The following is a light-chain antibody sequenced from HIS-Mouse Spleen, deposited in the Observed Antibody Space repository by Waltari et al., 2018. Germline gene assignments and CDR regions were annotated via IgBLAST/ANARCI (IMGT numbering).Light chain of an antibody. V-gene: IGLV2-18*02. J-gene: IGLJ2*01. Sequence: QSALTQPPSVSGSPGQSVTISCTGTSSDVGSYNRVSWYQQPPGTAPKLMIYAVSNRPWVVPGLFSGSKSGNTASLTIAGLQAEDEADYYCSSYTSSSTLVFGGGTKLTVL. CDR2: AVS. CDR1: SSDVGSYNR. CDR3: SSYTSSSTLV.